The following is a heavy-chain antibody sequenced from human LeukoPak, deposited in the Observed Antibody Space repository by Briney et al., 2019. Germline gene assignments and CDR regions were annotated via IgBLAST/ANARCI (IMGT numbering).Heavy chain of an antibody. D-gene: IGHD6-19*01. Sequence: GESLKISCSGSGYNFSNYWIGGVRQTPGKGLEWMGIIYPGDSDTRYSPSFQGQVTVSADKSISTAYLQWGSLKASDTAMYYWARRGPVSGWFGDWGQGTLVTVSS. CDR1: GYNFSNYW. V-gene: IGHV5-51*01. J-gene: IGHJ4*02. CDR3: ARRGPVSGWFGD. CDR2: IYPGDSDT.